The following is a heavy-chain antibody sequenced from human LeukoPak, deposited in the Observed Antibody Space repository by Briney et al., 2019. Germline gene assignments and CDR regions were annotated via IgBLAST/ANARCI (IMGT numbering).Heavy chain of an antibody. CDR1: GFKFTDYY. V-gene: IGHV3-23*01. Sequence: PGGSLRLSCVASGFKFTDYYMIWIRQAPGKGLEWISRISDSGISTYYADSVKGRFTISRDNPKNTLYMQMNSLRADDTAVYYCAKAPQPSKSSSNWYDGFDYWGQGILVTVSS. J-gene: IGHJ4*02. CDR3: AKAPQPSKSSSNWYDGFDY. CDR2: ISDSGIST. D-gene: IGHD6-13*01.